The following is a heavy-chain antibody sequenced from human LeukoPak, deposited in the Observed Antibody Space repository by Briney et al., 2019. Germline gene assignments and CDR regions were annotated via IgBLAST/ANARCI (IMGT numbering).Heavy chain of an antibody. J-gene: IGHJ4*02. V-gene: IGHV1-2*02. CDR1: GYTFTGYY. CDR3: ASRSTDFYDILTGLPTGY. Sequence: ASVKVSCKASGYTFTGYYMHWVRQAPGQGLEWMGWINPNSGGTNYAQKFQGRVTMTRDTSISTAYMELSRLRSDDTAVYYCASRSTDFYDILTGLPTGYWGQGILVTVSS. D-gene: IGHD3-9*01. CDR2: INPNSGGT.